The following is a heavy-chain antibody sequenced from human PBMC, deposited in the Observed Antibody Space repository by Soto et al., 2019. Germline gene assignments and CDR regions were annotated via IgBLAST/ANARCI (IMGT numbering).Heavy chain of an antibody. CDR1: GFTFSNYE. CDR2: ISNSGRAI. D-gene: IGHD4-4*01. V-gene: IGHV3-48*03. Sequence: EVPLVESGGGLVQAGGSLRLSCAVFGFTFSNYEMNWVRQAPGKGLEWVSYISNSGRAIYYADSVKGRFTISRDNAKNSLYLQMNSLRAEDTAVYYCARDPEIYSGKFDYGLDVWGQGTTVTVSS. J-gene: IGHJ6*02. CDR3: ARDPEIYSGKFDYGLDV.